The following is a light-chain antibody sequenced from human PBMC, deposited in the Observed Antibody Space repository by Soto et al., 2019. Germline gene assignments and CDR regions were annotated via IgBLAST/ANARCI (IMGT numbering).Light chain of an antibody. Sequence: QSVLTQPASVSGSPGQSITISCSGTSSDIGAYDHVAWFQQFPGKTPKLVIYSVSNRPSGVSYRFSGSKSGNTASLTISGLRADDEADYYCISYTVSRSYVFGPGTKVTV. CDR2: SVS. J-gene: IGLJ1*01. CDR3: ISYTVSRSYV. V-gene: IGLV2-14*01. CDR1: SSDIGAYDH.